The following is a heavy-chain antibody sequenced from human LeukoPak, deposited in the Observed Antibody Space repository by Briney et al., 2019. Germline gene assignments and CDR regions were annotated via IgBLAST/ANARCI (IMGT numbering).Heavy chain of an antibody. CDR2: IIPIIGTA. CDR1: GGTFSSYA. Sequence: GASVKVSCKASGGTFSSYAISWVRQAPGQGLEWMGRIIPIIGTANYAQKFQGRVTITTDESTSTAYMELSSLRSGDTAAYYCARGDYGDYGAFDIWGQGTMVTVSS. V-gene: IGHV1-69*05. D-gene: IGHD4-17*01. CDR3: ARGDYGDYGAFDI. J-gene: IGHJ3*02.